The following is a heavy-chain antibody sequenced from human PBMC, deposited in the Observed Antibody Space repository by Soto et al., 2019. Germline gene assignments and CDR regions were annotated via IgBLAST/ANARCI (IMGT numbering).Heavy chain of an antibody. J-gene: IGHJ6*02. CDR1: GYTFTRYG. CDR2: ISGYNGDT. Sequence: QGHLVQSGAEVKKPGTSVKVSCKASGYTFTRYGISWVRQAPGQGLEWMGWISGYNGDTNYPQHLQGRVTMTIDTAASTAHMELRSLTSDDTAVYYCAKNGQPPYYYYGLDVWGQWTTVTVSS. D-gene: IGHD2-8*01. CDR3: AKNGQPPYYYYGLDV. V-gene: IGHV1-18*01.